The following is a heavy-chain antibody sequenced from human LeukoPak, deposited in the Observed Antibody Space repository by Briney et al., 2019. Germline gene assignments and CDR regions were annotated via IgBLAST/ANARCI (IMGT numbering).Heavy chain of an antibody. CDR2: ASHSGIT. Sequence: SETLSPTCAVFGDTFVSRLLSWVRQSPGKGLEWLSEASHSGITNYTPSLKSRISISMDTSKKQFYLKMDSLTAADTAMYYFAIGRAIWDYEFDLWGQGTLVSVSS. V-gene: IGHV4-34*01. CDR3: AIGRAIWDYEFDL. D-gene: IGHD1-7*01. CDR1: GDTFVSRL. J-gene: IGHJ4*02.